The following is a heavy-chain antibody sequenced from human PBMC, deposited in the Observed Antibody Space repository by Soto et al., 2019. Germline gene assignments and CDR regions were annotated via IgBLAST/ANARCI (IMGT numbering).Heavy chain of an antibody. CDR3: ARHDYADRTCDP. J-gene: IGHJ3*01. Sequence: ETLSIPCIVPGCSVASGAYYWSWIRQPPGSALEWIGYIQYSGDTNYNSSLKSRVTISVDRSRNRFSLKLTSVTAADTAFYYCARHDYADRTCDPWGQQTKVSASS. V-gene: IGHV4-61*08. CDR2: IQYSGDT. D-gene: IGHD5-12*01. CDR1: GCSVASGAYY.